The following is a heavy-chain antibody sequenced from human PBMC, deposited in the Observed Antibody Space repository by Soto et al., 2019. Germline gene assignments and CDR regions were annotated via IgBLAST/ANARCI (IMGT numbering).Heavy chain of an antibody. D-gene: IGHD3-10*01. CDR2: MYHSGTF. J-gene: IGHJ5*02. V-gene: IGHV4-30-2*01. Sequence: SETLSLTCAVSGGSIGGVGYSWGWIRQPPGGGLEWIGYMYHSGTFLKSPSLKTRLTMSLDMSKNQFSLTLNSLTSADTAVYYCARAQFYSGSGNYNNLMFDAWGQGIQVTVSS. CDR3: ARAQFYSGSGNYNNLMFDA. CDR1: GGSIGGVGYS.